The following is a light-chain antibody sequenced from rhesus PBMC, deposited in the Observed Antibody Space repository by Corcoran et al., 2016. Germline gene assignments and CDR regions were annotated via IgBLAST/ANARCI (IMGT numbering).Light chain of an antibody. J-gene: IGKJ2*01. V-gene: IGKV1-74*01. CDR2: AAS. CDR3: QQGYNAPYS. Sequence: DIQMTQSPSSLSASVGDRVTITCRASENVNNYLNWYQQKPGKAPNLLIYAASSLQSGVPSRFSGSGSGTDYTLTISSLQPEDFATYYCQQGYNAPYSFGQGTKVEIK. CDR1: ENVNNY.